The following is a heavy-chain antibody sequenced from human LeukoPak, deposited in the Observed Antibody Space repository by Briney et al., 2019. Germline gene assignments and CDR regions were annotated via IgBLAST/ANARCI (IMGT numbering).Heavy chain of an antibody. Sequence: SETLSLTCAVYGGSFSGYYWSWIRQPPGKGLEWIGKINHSGSTNDNPSPKSRVTISVDTSKNQFPLKLSSVTAADTAVYYCAREKNHLRYCRGGSCYESYYFDYWGQGTLVTVSS. V-gene: IGHV4-34*01. CDR1: GGSFSGYY. D-gene: IGHD2-15*01. CDR3: AREKNHLRYCRGGSCYESYYFDY. J-gene: IGHJ4*02. CDR2: INHSGST.